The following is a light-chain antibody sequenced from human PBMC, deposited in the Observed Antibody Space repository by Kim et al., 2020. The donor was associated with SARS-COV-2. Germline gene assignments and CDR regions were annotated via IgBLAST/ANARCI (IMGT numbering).Light chain of an antibody. CDR3: QAWDSSTGV. Sequence: SVSPGQTASITCSGDKLGDKYACWYQQKPGQSPVLVIYQESKRPSGIPERFSGSNSGNTATLTVSGTQAMDEADYYCQAWDSSTGVFGGGTQLTVL. J-gene: IGLJ2*01. V-gene: IGLV3-1*01. CDR1: KLGDKY. CDR2: QES.